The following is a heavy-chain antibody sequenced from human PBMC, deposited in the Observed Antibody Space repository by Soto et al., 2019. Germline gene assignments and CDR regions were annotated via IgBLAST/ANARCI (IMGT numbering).Heavy chain of an antibody. CDR2: IYYSGST. Sequence: PSETLSLTCTVSGGSISSSSYYWGWIRQPPGKGLEWIGYIYYSGSTNYNPSLKSRVTISVDTSKNQFPLKLSSVTAADTAVYYCARAQDYGGTFDYWGQGTLVTVSS. CDR1: GGSISSSSYY. CDR3: ARAQDYGGTFDY. J-gene: IGHJ4*02. D-gene: IGHD4-17*01. V-gene: IGHV4-61*05.